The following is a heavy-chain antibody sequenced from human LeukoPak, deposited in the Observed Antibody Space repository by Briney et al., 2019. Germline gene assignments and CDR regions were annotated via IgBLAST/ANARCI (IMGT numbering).Heavy chain of an antibody. V-gene: IGHV3-73*01. J-gene: IGHJ6*02. Sequence: PGGSLTLSCAASGFTFSGSAMHWVRQASGKGLQWVGRIRTKPNNYATTYAASVRGRFTISRDDSKNTAYLQMNSLKAEDTAVYYCTRLAAVAATNYYYYGMDVWGQGTTVTVSS. D-gene: IGHD6-19*01. CDR2: IRTKPNNYAT. CDR3: TRLAAVAATNYYYYGMDV. CDR1: GFTFSGSA.